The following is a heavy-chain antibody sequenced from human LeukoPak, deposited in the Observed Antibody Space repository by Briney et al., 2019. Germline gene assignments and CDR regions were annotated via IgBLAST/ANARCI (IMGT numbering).Heavy chain of an antibody. J-gene: IGHJ3*02. CDR3: ATDRGNAPFDI. CDR1: GFIFTNYG. CDR2: IWHDGSNE. D-gene: IGHD2-15*01. Sequence: GGSLRLSCAASGFIFTNYGMHWVRQAPGKGLEWVAVIWHDGSNENYADSVKGRFTISRDNSKNTLYLQMNSLRAEDTAVYYCATDRGNAPFDIWGQGTTVTVSS. V-gene: IGHV3-33*01.